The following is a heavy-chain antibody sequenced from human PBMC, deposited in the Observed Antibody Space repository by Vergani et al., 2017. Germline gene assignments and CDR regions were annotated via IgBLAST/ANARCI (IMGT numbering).Heavy chain of an antibody. Sequence: QVQLVESGGGVVQPGRSLRLSCAASGFTFSSYGMHWVRQAPGKGLEWVAVISYDGSNKYYAASVKGRFTISRDNSKNTLYLQMNSLRAEDTAVYYCAKEKYYYDSSGYYADHDAFDIWGQGTMVTVSS. J-gene: IGHJ3*02. CDR1: GFTFSSYG. CDR3: AKEKYYYDSSGYYADHDAFDI. D-gene: IGHD3-22*01. CDR2: ISYDGSNK. V-gene: IGHV3-30*18.